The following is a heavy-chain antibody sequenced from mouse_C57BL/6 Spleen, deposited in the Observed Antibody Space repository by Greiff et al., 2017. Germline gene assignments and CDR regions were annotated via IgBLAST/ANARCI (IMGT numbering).Heavy chain of an antibody. CDR1: GYTFTSYW. CDR3: ARRGAALLYYAMDY. CDR2: IDPSDSYT. V-gene: IGHV1-59*01. Sequence: VQLQQPGAELVRPGTSVKLSCKASGYTFTSYWMHWVKQRPGQGLEWIGVIDPSDSYTNYNQKFKGKATLTVDTSSSTAYMQLSSLTSEDSAVYYCARRGAALLYYAMDYWGQGTSVTVSS. D-gene: IGHD1-2*01. J-gene: IGHJ4*01.